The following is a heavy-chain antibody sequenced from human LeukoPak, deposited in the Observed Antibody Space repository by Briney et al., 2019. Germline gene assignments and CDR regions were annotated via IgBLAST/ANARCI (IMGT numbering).Heavy chain of an antibody. D-gene: IGHD3-22*01. V-gene: IGHV7-4-1*02. Sequence: ASVTVSCKASGYTFTNYAMNWVRQAPGQGLEWMGWINTNTGNPTYAQGFTGRFVSSLDTSVSTAYLQISSLKAEDTAVYYCARDPNHYYDSSAYYGDYWGQGTLVTVSS. CDR2: INTNTGNP. CDR3: ARDPNHYYDSSAYYGDY. CDR1: GYTFTNYA. J-gene: IGHJ4*02.